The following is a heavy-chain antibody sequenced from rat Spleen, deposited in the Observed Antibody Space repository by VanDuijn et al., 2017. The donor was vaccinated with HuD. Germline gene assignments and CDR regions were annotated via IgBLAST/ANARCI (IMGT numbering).Heavy chain of an antibody. V-gene: IGHV5-29*01. D-gene: IGHD1-1*01. CDR1: GFTFSDYY. Sequence: EVQLVESDGGLVQPGRSLKLSCAASGFTFSDYYMAWVRQAPTKGLEWVATISYDGSSTYYRDSVKGRFTISRDNAKSTLYLQMDSLRSEDTATYYCARLPYYYSGDNWFAYWGQGTLVTVSS. J-gene: IGHJ3*01. CDR2: ISYDGSST. CDR3: ARLPYYYSGDNWFAY.